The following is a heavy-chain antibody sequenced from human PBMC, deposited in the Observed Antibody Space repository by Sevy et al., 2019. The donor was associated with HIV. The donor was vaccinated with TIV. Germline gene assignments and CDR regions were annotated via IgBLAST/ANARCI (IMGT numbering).Heavy chain of an antibody. Sequence: GGSLRLSCAASGFTLSSVGIHWVRLTPGTGLEWLAFIGHDGNKYFYGASVKGRITTSRDNSKNTVSLQMNSLRVEDTAIYYCAKDYCIGNDCFLGWFDPRGQGTVVTVS. D-gene: IGHD2-15*01. CDR1: GFTLSSVG. CDR2: IGHDGNKY. J-gene: IGHJ5*02. CDR3: AKDYCIGNDCFLGWFDP. V-gene: IGHV3-30*02.